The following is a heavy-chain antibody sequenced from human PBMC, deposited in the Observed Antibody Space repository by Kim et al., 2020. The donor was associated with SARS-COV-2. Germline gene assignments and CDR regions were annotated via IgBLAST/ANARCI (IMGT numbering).Heavy chain of an antibody. V-gene: IGHV1-3*01. CDR3: AREGSGSYNWFDP. Sequence: SQNFQGRVTITRDTSATTAYMELSSLTAKDTAVYYCAREGSGSYNWFDPWGQGTLVTVSS. J-gene: IGHJ5*02. D-gene: IGHD3-10*01.